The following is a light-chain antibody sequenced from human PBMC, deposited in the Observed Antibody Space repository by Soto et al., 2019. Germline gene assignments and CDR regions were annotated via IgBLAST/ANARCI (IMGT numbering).Light chain of an antibody. CDR3: QQYGNSPWT. Sequence: EIVLTQSPGTLSLAPVERATLSCIASRNFGSSYFAWYQQKNGQAPRLFIYGASNRATGIPDRFSGSGYGTDVNLTISRLETEDFAVYYCQQYGNSPWTFGQGTKVDIK. CDR1: RNFGSSY. V-gene: IGKV3-20*01. J-gene: IGKJ1*01. CDR2: GAS.